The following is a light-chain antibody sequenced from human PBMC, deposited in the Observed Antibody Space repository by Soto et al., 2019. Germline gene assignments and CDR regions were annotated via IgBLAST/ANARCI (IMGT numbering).Light chain of an antibody. V-gene: IGLV1-47*02. CDR2: TNN. Sequence: QSALTQPPSASGTPGQRVSISCSGRSSNIGSNYVYWYQQLPGTAPKLLMYTNNQRPSGVPDRFSGSKSGTSASLAISGLRSEDEADYYCATWDDSLSAGVFGGGTKLTVL. J-gene: IGLJ3*02. CDR3: ATWDDSLSAGV. CDR1: SSNIGSNY.